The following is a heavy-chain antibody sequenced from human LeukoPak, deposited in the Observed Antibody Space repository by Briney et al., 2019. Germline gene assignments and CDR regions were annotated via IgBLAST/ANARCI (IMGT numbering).Heavy chain of an antibody. CDR1: GFTSSNYW. CDR2: ISYDGSNK. J-gene: IGHJ4*02. CDR3: AKSVGWLLNY. Sequence: GGSLRLSCAASGFTSSNYWMSWIRQAPGKGLEWVAVISYDGSNKYYADSVKGRFTIARDNSKNTLYLQMNSLRAEDTAVYYCAKSVGWLLNYWGQGTLVTVSS. V-gene: IGHV3-30*18. D-gene: IGHD5-12*01.